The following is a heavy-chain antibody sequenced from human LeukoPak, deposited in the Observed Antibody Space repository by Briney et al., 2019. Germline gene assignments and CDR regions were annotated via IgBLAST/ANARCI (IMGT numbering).Heavy chain of an antibody. CDR2: ISGSGGST. CDR1: GFTFSGYA. V-gene: IGHV3-23*01. J-gene: IGHJ6*02. CDR3: AKPLTGGHYYYGMDV. D-gene: IGHD7-27*01. Sequence: GGSLRLSCAASGFTFSGYAMSWVRQAPGKGLEWVSAISGSGGSTYYADSVKGRFTISRDNSKNTLCLQMNSLRAEDTAVYYCAKPLTGGHYYYGMDVWGQGTTVTVSS.